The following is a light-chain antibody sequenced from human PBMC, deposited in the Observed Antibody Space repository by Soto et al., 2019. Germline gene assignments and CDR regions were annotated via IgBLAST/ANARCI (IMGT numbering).Light chain of an antibody. Sequence: IQLTQSPSSLSASVGDRVTITCRASQDSTKYLAWYQQKPGKAPNLLIYAASTLQSGVPSRFSGSGSGTDFTLTISCLQSEDFATYYCQQYYSFPRTFGQGTKVDI. CDR2: AAS. CDR1: QDSTKY. J-gene: IGKJ1*01. CDR3: QQYYSFPRT. V-gene: IGKV1-9*01.